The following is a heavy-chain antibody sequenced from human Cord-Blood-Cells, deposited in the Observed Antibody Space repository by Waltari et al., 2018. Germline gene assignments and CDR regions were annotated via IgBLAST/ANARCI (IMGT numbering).Heavy chain of an antibody. CDR2: IDPSDSYT. CDR1: GHSCTSYW. J-gene: IGHJ4*02. V-gene: IGHV5-10-1*01. D-gene: IGHD6-13*01. CDR3: ARHGGSSWYFYFDY. Sequence: EVQLVQSGAEVNKPGESLRISCKGSGHSCTSYWIRWVRQRPGKGLEWMGRIDPSDSYTNYSPSFQGHVTISADKSISTAYLQWSSLKASDTAMYYCARHGGSSWYFYFDYWGQGTLVTVSS.